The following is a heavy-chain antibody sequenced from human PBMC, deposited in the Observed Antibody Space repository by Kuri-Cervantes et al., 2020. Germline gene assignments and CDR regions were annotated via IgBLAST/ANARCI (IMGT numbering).Heavy chain of an antibody. D-gene: IGHD2-2*01. CDR2: ISSSSSYI. J-gene: IGHJ4*02. V-gene: IGHV3-21*01. CDR3: ARVTQPAAVDY. Sequence: GESLKISCAASGFTFSSYSMNWVRQAPGKGLEWVSSISSSSSYIYYADSVKGRFTISRDNAKNSLYLQMNSLRAEDTAVYYCARVTQPAAVDYWGQGTLVTVSS. CDR1: GFTFSSYS.